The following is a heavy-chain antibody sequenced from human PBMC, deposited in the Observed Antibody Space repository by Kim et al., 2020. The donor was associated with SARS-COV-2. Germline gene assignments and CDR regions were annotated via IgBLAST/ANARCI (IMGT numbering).Heavy chain of an antibody. J-gene: IGHJ4*02. Sequence: ASVKVSCKASGYTFTGYYMHWVRQAPGQGLEWMGRINPNSGGTNYAQKFQGRVTMTRDTSISTAYMELSRLRSDDTAVYYCATEVSYIAAAGWGIDYWGQGTLVTVSS. V-gene: IGHV1-2*06. CDR2: INPNSGGT. CDR1: GYTFTGYY. D-gene: IGHD6-13*01. CDR3: ATEVSYIAAAGWGIDY.